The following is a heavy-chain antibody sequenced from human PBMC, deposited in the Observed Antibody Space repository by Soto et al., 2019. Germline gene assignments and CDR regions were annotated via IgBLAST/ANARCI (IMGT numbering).Heavy chain of an antibody. CDR2: INPNSGGT. V-gene: IGHV1-2*04. CDR1: GYTFTGYY. J-gene: IGHJ6*02. D-gene: IGHD6-6*01. Sequence: GASVKVSCKASGYTFTGYYMRWVRQAPGQGLEWMGWINPNSGGTNYAQKFQGWVTMTRDTSISTAYMELSRLRSDDTAVYYCARGRGPSSPFFYYYYGMDVWGQGTTVTVSS. CDR3: ARGRGPSSPFFYYYYGMDV.